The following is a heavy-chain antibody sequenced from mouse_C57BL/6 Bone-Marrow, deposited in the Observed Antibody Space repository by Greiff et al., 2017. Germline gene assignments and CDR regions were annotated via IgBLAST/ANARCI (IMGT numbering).Heavy chain of an antibody. CDR2: IYPGSGST. CDR3: ATLYYSNDGGFAY. V-gene: IGHV1-55*01. J-gene: IGHJ3*01. D-gene: IGHD2-5*01. CDR1: GYTFTSYW. Sequence: QVQLQQPGAELVKPGASVKMSCKASGYTFTSYWITWVKQRPGQGLEWIGDIYPGSGSTNYNEKFKSKATLTVDTSSSTAYMQLSSLTSEDSAVYYCATLYYSNDGGFAYWGQGTLVTVSA.